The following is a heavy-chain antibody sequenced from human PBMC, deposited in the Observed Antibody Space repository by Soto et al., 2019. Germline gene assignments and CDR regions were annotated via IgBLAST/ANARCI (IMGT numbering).Heavy chain of an antibody. CDR1: GLSFSIYA. CDR2: ISGGGGST. J-gene: IGHJ4*02. Sequence: EVQQLESGGRLVQPGGSLRLSCAASGLSFSIYAMNWVRQAPGKGLEWVSGISGGGGSTYHADSVKGRFTISRDNSKNTLYLQMNSLRAEDTAVYYCAKDPTSYDSSAQFDSWGQGTLVTVSS. CDR3: AKDPTSYDSSAQFDS. V-gene: IGHV3-23*01. D-gene: IGHD3-22*01.